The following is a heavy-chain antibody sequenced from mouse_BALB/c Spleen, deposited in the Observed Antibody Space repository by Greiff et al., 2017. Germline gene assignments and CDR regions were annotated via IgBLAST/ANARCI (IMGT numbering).Heavy chain of an antibody. CDR3: ASEVDGNYVIAY. CDR1: GYTFTSYW. CDR2: INPSTGYT. V-gene: IGHV1-7*01. D-gene: IGHD2-1*01. Sequence: QVQLKESGAELAKPGASVKMSCKASGYTFTSYWMHWVKQRPGQGLEWIGYINPSTGYTEYNQKFKDKATLTADKSSSTAYMQLSSLTSEDSAVYYCASEVDGNYVIAYWGQGTLVTVSA. J-gene: IGHJ3*01.